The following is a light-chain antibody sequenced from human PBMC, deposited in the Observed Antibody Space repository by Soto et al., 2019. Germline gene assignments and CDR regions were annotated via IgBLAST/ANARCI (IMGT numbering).Light chain of an antibody. Sequence: QSALTQPRSVSGSPGQSVTISCTETSNYVSWYQQHPGKAPKLLISDVNQRPSGVPDRFSGSKSGRTASLTISGLLTEDEADYYCCSFAGSYTSFVFGPGTK. J-gene: IGLJ1*01. CDR1: SNY. CDR2: DVN. CDR3: CSFAGSYTSFV. V-gene: IGLV2-11*01.